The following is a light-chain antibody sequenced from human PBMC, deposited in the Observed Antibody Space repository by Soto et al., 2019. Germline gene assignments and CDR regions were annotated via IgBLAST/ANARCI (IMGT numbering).Light chain of an antibody. CDR2: AAT. V-gene: IGKV1-6*01. CDR1: QGIGNY. CDR3: LQDHSYPLT. Sequence: AIEMTQSPSSLSASVGDRLTITCRASQGIGNYLGWYQQKLGKAPRLLIYAATSLQSGVPSRFSGSGSGTDFTLTISSLQPEDFATYYCLQDHSYPLTFGGGTKVEIK. J-gene: IGKJ4*01.